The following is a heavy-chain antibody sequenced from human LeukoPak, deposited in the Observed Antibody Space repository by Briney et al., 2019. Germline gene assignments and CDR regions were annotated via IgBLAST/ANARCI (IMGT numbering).Heavy chain of an antibody. J-gene: IGHJ4*02. V-gene: IGHV1-2*02. D-gene: IGHD2-2*01. CDR3: SVVPAAIVY. Sequence: ASVKVSCKASGYTFTDYYMHWVRQAPGQGLEWMGWINPNSGGTNYAQNFQGRVTMTRDTSISTAFLELSSLRSDDTAVYYCSVVPAAIVYWGQGTLVTVSS. CDR2: INPNSGGT. CDR1: GYTFTDYY.